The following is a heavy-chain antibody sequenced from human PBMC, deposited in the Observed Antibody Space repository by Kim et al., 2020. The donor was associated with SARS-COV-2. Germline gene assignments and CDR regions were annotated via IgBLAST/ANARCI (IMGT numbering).Heavy chain of an antibody. Sequence: GGSLRLSCAASGFTFSSYSMSWVRQAPGKGLEWVSVIYSGGSSTYYADSVTGRFTISRDNSKNTLYLQMNSLRAEDTAVYYCAKEGDGSGSNPIDYWGEGTLVTGSS. CDR2: IYSGGSST. V-gene: IGHV3-23*03. J-gene: IGHJ4*02. D-gene: IGHD3-10*01. CDR3: AKEGDGSGSNPIDY. CDR1: GFTFSSYS.